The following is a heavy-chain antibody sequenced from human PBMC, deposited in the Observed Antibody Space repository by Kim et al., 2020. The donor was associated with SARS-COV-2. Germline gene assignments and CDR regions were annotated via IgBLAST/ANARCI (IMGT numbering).Heavy chain of an antibody. V-gene: IGHV3-9*01. J-gene: IGHJ4*02. CDR3: TKSWERYSGNREVY. Sequence: YADSVRGRFTISRDNAKDSLYLQMNSLRPEDTALYFCTKSWERYSGNREVYWGQATPVTVS. D-gene: IGHD1-26*01.